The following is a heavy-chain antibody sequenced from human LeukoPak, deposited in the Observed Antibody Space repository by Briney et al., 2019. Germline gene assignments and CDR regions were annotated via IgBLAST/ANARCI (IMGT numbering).Heavy chain of an antibody. D-gene: IGHD2-8*01. J-gene: IGHJ4*02. CDR1: GFTFSSYG. CDR3: AKDISTEGFPTEGVADY. CDR2: IRYDGSNK. V-gene: IGHV3-30*02. Sequence: PGGSLRLSCAASGFTFSSYGMHWVRQAPGKGLEWVAFIRYDGSNKYYADSVKGRFTISRDNSKNTLYLQMNSLRAEDTAVYYCAKDISTEGFPTEGVADYWGQGTLVTVSS.